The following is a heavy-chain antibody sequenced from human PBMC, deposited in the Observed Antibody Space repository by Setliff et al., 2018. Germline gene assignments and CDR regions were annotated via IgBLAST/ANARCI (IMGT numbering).Heavy chain of an antibody. CDR1: GFRFTSFG. V-gene: IGHV1-8*01. CDR2: MNPNSGKT. CDR3: ARGYYTFWSGYYTPYYFDY. Sequence: GASVQVSCKTSGFRFTSFGFRWVRQAPGQGLEWMGWMNPNSGKTGYAQKFQGRVIMTRNTSISTAYLELNTLRSDDTAVYFCARGYYTFWSGYYTPYYFDYWGQGTLVTVSS. D-gene: IGHD3-3*01. J-gene: IGHJ4*02.